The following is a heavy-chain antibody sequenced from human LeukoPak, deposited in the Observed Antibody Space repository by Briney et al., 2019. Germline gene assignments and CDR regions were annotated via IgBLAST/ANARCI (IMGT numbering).Heavy chain of an antibody. Sequence: SVKVSCKASGGTFSRYGINWVRQAPGQGLEWMGGIIPIFGAANYAQKFQGRVTITADTSTNTAYMELGSLRSEDAAVYYCARAARTLFGVFIIAAFDIWGQGTMVTVSS. CDR3: ARAARTLFGVFIIAAFDI. CDR2: IIPIFGAA. V-gene: IGHV1-69*06. J-gene: IGHJ3*02. CDR1: GGTFSRYG. D-gene: IGHD3-3*01.